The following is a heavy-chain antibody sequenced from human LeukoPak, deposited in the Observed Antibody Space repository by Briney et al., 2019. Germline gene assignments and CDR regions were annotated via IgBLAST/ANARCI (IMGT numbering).Heavy chain of an antibody. CDR2: IGSSSSTI. D-gene: IGHD6-19*01. V-gene: IGHV3-48*02. J-gene: IGHJ4*02. CDR1: GFIFSSYS. Sequence: PGGSLRLSCAASGFIFSSYSMNWVRQAPGKGLEWVSYIGSSSSTIYYADSVKGRFTISRDSARNSVYLQMNSLRDEDTAVYYCARRAVTGSNYFDYWGQGSLVTVSS. CDR3: ARRAVTGSNYFDY.